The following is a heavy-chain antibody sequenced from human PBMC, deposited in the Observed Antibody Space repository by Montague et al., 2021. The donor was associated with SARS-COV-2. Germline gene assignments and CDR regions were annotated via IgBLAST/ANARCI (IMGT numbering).Heavy chain of an antibody. CDR1: GFSLSTSGMC. CDR3: ARSYYDILTGYYMAFDY. V-gene: IGHV2-70*01. Sequence: VKPTQTLTLTCTFSGFSLSTSGMCVSWIRQPPGKALEWLALIDWDYDKYYSTSLKTRLTISKDTSKNQVVLTMTNMDPVDTATYYCARSYYDILTGYYMAFDYWGQGTLVTVSS. CDR2: IDWDYDK. J-gene: IGHJ4*02. D-gene: IGHD3-9*01.